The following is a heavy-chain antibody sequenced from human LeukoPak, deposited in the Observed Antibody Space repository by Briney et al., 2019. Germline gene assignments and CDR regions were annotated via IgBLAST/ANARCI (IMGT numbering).Heavy chain of an antibody. CDR2: ISGSGGST. Sequence: LAGGSLRLSCAASGFTFSSYAMSWVRQAPGKGLEWVSAISGSGGSTYYADSVKGRFTISRDNSKNTLCLQMNSLRAEDTAVYYCAKVELRYFDWIYWGQGTLVTVSS. D-gene: IGHD3-9*01. V-gene: IGHV3-23*01. CDR3: AKVELRYFDWIY. CDR1: GFTFSSYA. J-gene: IGHJ4*02.